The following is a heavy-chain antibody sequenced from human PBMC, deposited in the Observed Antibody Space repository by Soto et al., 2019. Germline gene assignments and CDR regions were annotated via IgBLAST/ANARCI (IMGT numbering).Heavy chain of an antibody. CDR3: AKDRRGAYCSGGICYAPDY. Sequence: EVQLWESGGGLVQPGGSLRLSCAVSGFTFSSHVMSWVRQAPGKGLEWVSAISGTGGTYYADSVKGRFTISRDNSKNALYLQMNNLRDEDTAVYYCAKDRRGAYCSGGICYAPDYGGQGTLVIVSS. V-gene: IGHV3-23*01. D-gene: IGHD2-15*01. J-gene: IGHJ4*02. CDR1: GFTFSSHV. CDR2: ISGTGGT.